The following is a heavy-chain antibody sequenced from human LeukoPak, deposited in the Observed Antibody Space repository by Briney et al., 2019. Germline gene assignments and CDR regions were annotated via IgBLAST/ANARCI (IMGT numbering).Heavy chain of an antibody. CDR2: LKSRADGGTT. J-gene: IGHJ3*01. D-gene: IGHD3-10*01. CDR1: GFIFSRAW. Sequence: GGSLRLSCEGSGFIFSRAWMSWVRQVPGRGLEWVARLKSRADGGTTDYAAPVNGRFTISRDESKNTLFLQMNSLKTEDTAVYYCTTDDYYGDTPFGLDPFDFWGQGTTVIVSS. CDR3: TTDDYYGDTPFGLDPFDF. V-gene: IGHV3-15*01.